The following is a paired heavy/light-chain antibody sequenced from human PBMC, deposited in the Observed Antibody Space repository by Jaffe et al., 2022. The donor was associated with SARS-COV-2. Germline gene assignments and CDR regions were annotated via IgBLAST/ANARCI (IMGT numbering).Heavy chain of an antibody. CDR1: GGSVSSGGYY. D-gene: IGHD2-21*02. CDR2: VYSSGTT. Sequence: QVQLQESGPGLVKSSQTLSLTCTVSGGSVSSGGYYWTWIRQHPGEGLEYIGYVYSSGTTYFNPSLRSRVTISVDTSKNHFSLRLISVTAADTAVYYCARGGNVLVTAGAYFDSWGPGTLVAVSS. CDR3: ARGGNVLVTAGAYFDS. V-gene: IGHV4-31*03. J-gene: IGHJ4*02.
Light chain of an antibody. Sequence: DIQMTQSPSTLSASVGDRVTITCRASQSVSSWLAWYQQKPGTAPKLLIHTTSNRESGVPSRFSGSGSGTEFTLTISSLQPDDFATYLCQQCHSLPYTFGQGTKLEIK. CDR3: QQCHSLPYT. CDR1: QSVSSW. CDR2: TTS. J-gene: IGKJ2*01. V-gene: IGKV1-5*03.